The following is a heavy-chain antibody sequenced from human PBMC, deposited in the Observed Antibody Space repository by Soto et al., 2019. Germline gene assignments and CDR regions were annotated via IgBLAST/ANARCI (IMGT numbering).Heavy chain of an antibody. J-gene: IGHJ6*02. CDR1: GFTFSSYA. D-gene: IGHD1-7*01. Sequence: PGGSLRLSCAASGFTFSSYAMHWVRQAPGKGLEWVAVISYDGSNKYYADSVKGRFTISRDNSKNTLYLQMNSLRAEDTAVYYCAIARWNYERRSARYYYYGMDVWGQGATVTVSS. V-gene: IGHV3-30-3*01. CDR2: ISYDGSNK. CDR3: AIARWNYERRSARYYYYGMDV.